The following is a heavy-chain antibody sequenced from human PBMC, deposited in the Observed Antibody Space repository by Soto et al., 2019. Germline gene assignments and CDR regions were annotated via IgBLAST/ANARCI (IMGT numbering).Heavy chain of an antibody. J-gene: IGHJ4*02. D-gene: IGHD3-10*01. CDR3: ARVLSGFMDHHSDY. Sequence: QVQLQESGPGLVKPSETLSLTCTVSGGSISIYYWSWIRQPPGKGLEWVGYIYSSGSANYNPSLKSRITMSVDTSKNQFSLNLNSVTAADTAVYYCARVLSGFMDHHSDYWGQGTLVTVSS. CDR1: GGSISIYY. CDR2: IYSSGSA. V-gene: IGHV4-59*01.